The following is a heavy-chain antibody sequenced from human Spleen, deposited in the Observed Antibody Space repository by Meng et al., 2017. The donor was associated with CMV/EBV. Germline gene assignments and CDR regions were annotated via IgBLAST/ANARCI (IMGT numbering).Heavy chain of an antibody. CDR3: ARDVAAAAGRWGHYEMDV. Sequence: GESLKISCGASGFTFSVYEMNWVRQAPGKGLEWISYISGSGSTIYYADSVKGRFTISRDNAKNSLYLQMNSLRAEDTAVYYCARDVAAAAGRWGHYEMDVWGQGTTVTVSS. J-gene: IGHJ6*02. V-gene: IGHV3-48*03. CDR1: GFTFSVYE. CDR2: ISGSGSTI. D-gene: IGHD6-13*01.